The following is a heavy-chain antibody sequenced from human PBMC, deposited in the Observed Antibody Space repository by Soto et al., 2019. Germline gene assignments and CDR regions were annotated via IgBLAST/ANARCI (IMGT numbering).Heavy chain of an antibody. CDR1: GYTFTGYY. Sequence: ASVKVSCKASGYTFTGYYMHWVRQAPGQGLEWMGWINPNSGGTNYAQKFQGWVTMTRDTSISTAYMELSRLRSDDTAVYYCARGSGYCSSTSCYPATYYYYGMDVWGQGTTVTVSS. D-gene: IGHD2-2*01. J-gene: IGHJ6*02. CDR2: INPNSGGT. CDR3: ARGSGYCSSTSCYPATYYYYGMDV. V-gene: IGHV1-2*04.